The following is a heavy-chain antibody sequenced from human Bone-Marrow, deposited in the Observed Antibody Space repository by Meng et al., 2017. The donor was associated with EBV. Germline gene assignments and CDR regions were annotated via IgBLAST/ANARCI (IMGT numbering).Heavy chain of an antibody. CDR3: ARRLRYNNWLFDF. CDR2: IHWDDEK. CDR1: GFSLTSGVG. V-gene: IGHV2-5*02. D-gene: IGHD3-9*01. Sequence: QITLKESGPTLVKPTQTLTLTCTSSGFSLTSGVGVGWIRQPPGKALEWLALIHWDDEKRYSPSLESRLTITKDTSKNEVVPTMTNMDPVDTATYYCARRLRYNNWLFDFWGPGTLVTVSS. J-gene: IGHJ4*02.